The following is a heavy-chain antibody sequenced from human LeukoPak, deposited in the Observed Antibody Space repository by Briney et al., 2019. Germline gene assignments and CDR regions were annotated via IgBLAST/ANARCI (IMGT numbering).Heavy chain of an antibody. V-gene: IGHV4-38-2*01. Sequence: SETLSLTCAVSGYSISSGYYWGWFRQPPGKGLEWIGCMYHSGSTYYNPSLKSRVAISVDTSKNQFSLKLSSVTAADTAVYYCARQGGSSSPYYYYYMDVWGKGTTVTVSS. J-gene: IGHJ6*03. CDR2: MYHSGST. CDR3: ARQGGSSSPYYYYYMDV. CDR1: GYSISSGYY. D-gene: IGHD6-13*01.